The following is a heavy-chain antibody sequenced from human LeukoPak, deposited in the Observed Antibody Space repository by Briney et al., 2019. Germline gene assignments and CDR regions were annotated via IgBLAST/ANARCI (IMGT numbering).Heavy chain of an antibody. Sequence: GGSLRLSCAASGFTFSSYAMYWVRQAPGKGLEWVSGIFGSGGSTHYADSVKGRFTISRDNSKNTVYLQMNSLRAEDTAVYYCAKTTTGYSSGRYPGWPVDYWGQGTLVTVSP. CDR3: AKTTTGYSSGRYPGWPVDY. V-gene: IGHV3-23*01. CDR2: IFGSGGST. D-gene: IGHD6-19*01. CDR1: GFTFSSYA. J-gene: IGHJ4*02.